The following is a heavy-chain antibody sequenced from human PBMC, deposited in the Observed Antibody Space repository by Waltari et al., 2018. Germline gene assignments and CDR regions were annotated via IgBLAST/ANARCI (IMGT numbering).Heavy chain of an antibody. CDR2: ISYNARNI. CDR1: EFSFSSYA. D-gene: IGHD3-22*01. Sequence: QVQVVESGGGVVQPGRSLRLSCSASEFSFSSYAMHWVRQAPGKGLGWVEVISYNARNIYYVDSVKGRFTISRDKSKKMLYLQMNGLRVDDTAVYYCARDYCDRTYCHGMDVWGQGTTVTVSS. CDR3: ARDYCDRTYCHGMDV. J-gene: IGHJ6*02. V-gene: IGHV3-30*04.